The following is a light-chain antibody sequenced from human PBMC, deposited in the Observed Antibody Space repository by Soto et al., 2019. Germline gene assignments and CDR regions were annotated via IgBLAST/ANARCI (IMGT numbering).Light chain of an antibody. CDR3: QQYYDYPWT. J-gene: IGKJ1*01. CDR1: QGISNY. CDR2: GAS. Sequence: DIQMTQSPSAMSASVGDRVTITCRASQGISNYLAWFQQKPGKVPKRLIYGASSLQGGVPSRFSGSGSGTEFTLTISSLQPDDFATYYCQQYYDYPWTFAQGTKVDIK. V-gene: IGKV1-17*03.